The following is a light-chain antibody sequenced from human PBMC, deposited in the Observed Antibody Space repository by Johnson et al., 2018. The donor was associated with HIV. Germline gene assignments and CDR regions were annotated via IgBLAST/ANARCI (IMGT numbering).Light chain of an antibody. J-gene: IGLJ1*01. V-gene: IGLV1-51*01. CDR2: DNN. CDR3: GTWDSSLSAVCYV. Sequence: QSVLTQPPSVSAAPGQKVTISCSGSSSNIGNNYVSWYQQLPGTAPKLLIYDNNKRPSGIPDRFSGSKSGTSATLGITGLQTGDEADDYCGTWDSSLSAVCYVFGTGTKVTVL. CDR1: SSNIGNNY.